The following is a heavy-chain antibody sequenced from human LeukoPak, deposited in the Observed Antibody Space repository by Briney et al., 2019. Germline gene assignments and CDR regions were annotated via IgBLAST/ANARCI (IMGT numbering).Heavy chain of an antibody. CDR1: GFSLSTSGMY. Sequence: SGPTLVNPTQTLTLTCTFSGFSLSTSGMYVSWIRQPPGKALEWLACIDWDDDKYYSTSLKTRLTISKDTSKNQVVLTMTNMDPVDTATYYCARYSGSYYYFDYWGQGTLVTVSS. CDR2: IDWDDDK. D-gene: IGHD1-26*01. CDR3: ARYSGSYYYFDY. V-gene: IGHV2-70*11. J-gene: IGHJ4*02.